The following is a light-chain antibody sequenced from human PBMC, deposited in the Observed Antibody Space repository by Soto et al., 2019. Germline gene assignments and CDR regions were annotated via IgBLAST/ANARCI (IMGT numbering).Light chain of an antibody. CDR2: RAS. CDR3: QQYNTCPIT. V-gene: IGKV3-15*01. J-gene: IGKJ5*01. Sequence: EVLMTQSPDTLYVSPGERVTLSCRASQSVSDKLAWYQQKPGQGPRLLVYRASTRTLGIPARFSGSESGTEFTLTSSSLQSEDFAIYYCQQYNTCPITFGQGTRLEIK. CDR1: QSVSDK.